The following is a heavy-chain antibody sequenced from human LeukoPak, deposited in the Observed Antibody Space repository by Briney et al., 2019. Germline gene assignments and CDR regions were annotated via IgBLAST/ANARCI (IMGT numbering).Heavy chain of an antibody. D-gene: IGHD1-26*01. Sequence: GGSLRLSCAASGFTFSSYGMTWVRQAPGKGLEWVSAISGSGGSTYYAASVKGRFTISRDNSKNTLYLQMNSLRAEDTAVYYCAKVRSGVNGNYFDYWGQGTLVTVSS. CDR1: GFTFSSYG. CDR2: ISGSGGST. CDR3: AKVRSGVNGNYFDY. V-gene: IGHV3-23*01. J-gene: IGHJ4*02.